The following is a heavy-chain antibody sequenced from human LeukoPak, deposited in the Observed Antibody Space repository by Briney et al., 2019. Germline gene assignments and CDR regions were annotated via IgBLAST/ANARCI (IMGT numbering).Heavy chain of an antibody. CDR3: ATSGHSGLKPDTPYYFDY. CDR2: FDPEDGET. V-gene: IGHV1-24*01. CDR1: GYTLTELS. Sequence: ASVKVSCKVSGYTLTELSMHWVRQAPGKGLEWMGGFDPEDGETIYAQKFQGRVTMTEDTSTDTAYMELSSLRTEDTAVYYCATSGHSGLKPDTPYYFDYWGQGTLVTVSS. D-gene: IGHD5-12*01. J-gene: IGHJ4*02.